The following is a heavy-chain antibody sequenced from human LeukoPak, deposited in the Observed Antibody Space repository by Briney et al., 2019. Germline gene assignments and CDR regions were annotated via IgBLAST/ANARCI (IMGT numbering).Heavy chain of an antibody. J-gene: IGHJ4*02. Sequence: GRSLRLSCAASGFTFDDYAMHWVRQAPGKGLEWVSGISWNSGSIGYADSVKGRFTISRDNAKNSLYLQMNSLRAEDTALYYCAKVPAGNKVEYWGQGTLVTVSS. CDR3: AKVPAGNKVEY. V-gene: IGHV3-9*01. CDR2: ISWNSGSI. CDR1: GFTFDDYA. D-gene: IGHD6-19*01.